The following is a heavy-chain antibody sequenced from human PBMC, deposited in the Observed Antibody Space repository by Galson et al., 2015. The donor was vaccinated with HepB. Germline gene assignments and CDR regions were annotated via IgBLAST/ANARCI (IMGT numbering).Heavy chain of an antibody. V-gene: IGHV1-46*01. Sequence: SVKVSCKASGYTFTSYYMHWVRQAPGQGLEWMGVINPSGGSTNYAQRFQGRVTMTRDTSTSTVYMELSSLRSEDTAVYFCGRDKGSITMIRGVDYWGQGTLVTVSS. CDR1: GYTFTSYY. CDR3: GRDKGSITMIRGVDY. CDR2: INPSGGST. J-gene: IGHJ4*02. D-gene: IGHD3-10*01.